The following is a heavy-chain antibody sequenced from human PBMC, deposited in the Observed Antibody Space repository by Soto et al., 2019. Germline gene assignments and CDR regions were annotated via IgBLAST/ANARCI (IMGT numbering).Heavy chain of an antibody. J-gene: IGHJ6*02. CDR2: ISSSSSTI. CDR1: GFTFSSYS. CDR3: AREKEAYYGSGSYGEYYYGMDV. D-gene: IGHD3-10*01. V-gene: IGHV3-48*01. Sequence: GGSLRLSCAASGFTFSSYSMNWVRQAPGKGLEWVSYISSSSSTIYYADSVKGRFTISRDNAKNSLYLQMNSLRAEDTAVYYCAREKEAYYGSGSYGEYYYGMDVWGQGTTVTAP.